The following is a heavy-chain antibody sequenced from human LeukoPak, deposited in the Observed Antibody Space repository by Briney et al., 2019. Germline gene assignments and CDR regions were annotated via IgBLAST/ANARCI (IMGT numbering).Heavy chain of an antibody. Sequence: ASVKVSCKVSGYTLTELSMHWVRQAPGKGLEWMGGFGPEDGETIYAQKFQGRVTMTEDTSTDTAYMELSSLRSEDTAVYYCATASGSYSNFYYYYYMDAWGKGTTVTVSS. V-gene: IGHV1-24*01. D-gene: IGHD1-26*01. CDR3: ATASGSYSNFYYYYYMDA. CDR2: FGPEDGET. CDR1: GYTLTELS. J-gene: IGHJ6*03.